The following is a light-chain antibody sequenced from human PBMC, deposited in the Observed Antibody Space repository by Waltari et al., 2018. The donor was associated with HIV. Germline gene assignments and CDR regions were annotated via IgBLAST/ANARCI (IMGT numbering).Light chain of an antibody. Sequence: QSTLAQPPSASGSAGQSVTISCTGPSSDVGAYNYVYWYQQHPGQSPKFIVYDVTKRTSGVPERFSGSKSGNTASLTVSGLQGEDEADYYCSSYADSDTPVVFGGGTKLTVL. CDR2: DVT. J-gene: IGLJ2*01. CDR1: SSDVGAYNY. CDR3: SSYADSDTPVV. V-gene: IGLV2-8*01.